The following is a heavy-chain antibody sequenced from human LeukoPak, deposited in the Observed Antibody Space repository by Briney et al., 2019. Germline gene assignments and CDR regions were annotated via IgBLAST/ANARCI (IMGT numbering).Heavy chain of an antibody. J-gene: IGHJ4*02. V-gene: IGHV1-46*01. D-gene: IGHD3-22*01. Sequence: GASVKVSCKASGYTFTSYYMHWVRQAPGQGLEWMGIISPSGGSTSYAQKFQGRVTMTRDTSTSTVYMELSSLRSEDTAVYYCARERQGYDSRGYYSYFDYWGQGTLVTVSS. CDR1: GYTFTSYY. CDR3: ARERQGYDSRGYYSYFDY. CDR2: ISPSGGST.